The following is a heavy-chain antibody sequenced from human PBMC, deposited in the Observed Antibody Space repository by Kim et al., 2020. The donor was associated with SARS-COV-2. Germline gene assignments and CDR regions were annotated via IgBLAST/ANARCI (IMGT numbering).Heavy chain of an antibody. D-gene: IGHD2-2*02. CDR3: ATGIYCSSTSCDN. J-gene: IGHJ4*02. Sequence: YAQKFQGRVTMTEDTSTDTAYMELSSLRSEDTAVYYCATGIYCSSTSCDNWGQGTLVTVSS. V-gene: IGHV1-24*01.